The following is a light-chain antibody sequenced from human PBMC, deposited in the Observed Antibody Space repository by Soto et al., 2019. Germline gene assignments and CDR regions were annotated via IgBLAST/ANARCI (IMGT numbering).Light chain of an antibody. J-gene: IGKJ5*01. Sequence: AIQMTQSPSSQSASVGDRVTITCRASQAIRNDLGLYQQKPGKAPKLLIYAASSLQSGVPSRFSGSGSGTDFTLTISSLQAEDFATYYCLQDYNYPPTFGQGTRLEIK. CDR2: AAS. CDR1: QAIRND. V-gene: IGKV1-6*02. CDR3: LQDYNYPPT.